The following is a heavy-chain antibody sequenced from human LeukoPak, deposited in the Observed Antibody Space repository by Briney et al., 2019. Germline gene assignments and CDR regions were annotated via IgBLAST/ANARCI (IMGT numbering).Heavy chain of an antibody. Sequence: SQTLSLTCTVSGGSISSGSYYWSWIRQPAGKGLEWIGRIYTSGSTNYNPSLKSRVTISVDTSKNQFSLKLSSVTAADTAVYYCARDRRDGYKTYYYYYYMDVWGKGTTVTISS. CDR1: GGSISSGSYY. D-gene: IGHD5-24*01. CDR3: ARDRRDGYKTYYYYYYMDV. V-gene: IGHV4-61*02. J-gene: IGHJ6*03. CDR2: IYTSGST.